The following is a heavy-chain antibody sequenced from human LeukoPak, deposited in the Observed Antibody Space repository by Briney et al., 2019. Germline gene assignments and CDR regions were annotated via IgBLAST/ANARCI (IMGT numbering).Heavy chain of an antibody. CDR1: GGSFRGYY. Sequence: SETLSLTCAVEGGSFRGYYWSGLRQPPGKGREWVGEINHSGSTNYTPSLKSRVTISIDTSKNQFSLKLSSVTAADTAVYYCRWLDDYTSPKGFDYWGQGTLVTVSS. J-gene: IGHJ4*02. CDR2: INHSGST. D-gene: IGHD3-3*01. V-gene: IGHV4-34*01. CDR3: RWLDDYTSPKGFDY.